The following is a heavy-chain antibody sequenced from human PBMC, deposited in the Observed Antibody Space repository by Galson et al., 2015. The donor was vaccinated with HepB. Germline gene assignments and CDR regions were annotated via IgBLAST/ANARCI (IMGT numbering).Heavy chain of an antibody. V-gene: IGHV3-64D*06. CDR2: ISSNGGST. J-gene: IGHJ4*02. CDR3: VKDVYPSNGGYSYGYFDY. D-gene: IGHD5-18*01. CDR1: GFTFSSYA. Sequence: SLRLSCAASGFTFSSYAMHWVRQAPGKGLEYVSAISSNGGSTYYADSVKGRFTISRDNSKNTLYLQMSSLRAEDTAVYYCVKDVYPSNGGYSYGYFDYWGQGTLVTVSS.